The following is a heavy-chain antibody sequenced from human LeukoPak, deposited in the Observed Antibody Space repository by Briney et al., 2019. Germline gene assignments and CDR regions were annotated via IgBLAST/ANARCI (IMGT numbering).Heavy chain of an antibody. Sequence: SETLSLTCTVSGYSISSGYYWGWIRQPPGKGLEWIGSIYHSGSTYYNPSLKSRVTISVDTSKNQFSLKLSSVTAADTAVYYCASSGSYFQADYWGQGTLVIVSS. D-gene: IGHD3-10*01. CDR2: IYHSGST. CDR3: ASSGSYFQADY. CDR1: GYSISSGYY. V-gene: IGHV4-38-2*02. J-gene: IGHJ4*02.